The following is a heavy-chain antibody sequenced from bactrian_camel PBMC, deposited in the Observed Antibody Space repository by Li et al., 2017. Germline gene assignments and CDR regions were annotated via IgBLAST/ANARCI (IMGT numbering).Heavy chain of an antibody. CDR1: GYTYRGY. V-gene: IGHV3S53*01. D-gene: IGHD1*01. CDR2: IGVDGST. J-gene: IGHJ4*01. Sequence: HVQLVESGGGSVQAGGSLRLSCAGSGYTYRGYMAWFRQAPGKQREGVAAIGVDGSTSYADSVKGRFTISRDNAKNMLYLQMNDLKTEDTAVYYCATGGRYTSISPLSDGVIYRGQGTQVTVS. CDR3: ATGGRYTSISPLSDGVIY.